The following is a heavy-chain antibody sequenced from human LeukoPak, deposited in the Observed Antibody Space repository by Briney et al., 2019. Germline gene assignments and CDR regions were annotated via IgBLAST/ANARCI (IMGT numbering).Heavy chain of an antibody. Sequence: GGSLRLSCAASEFSFSSYWMSWVRQAPGKGLEWVANIKQDGSEKYYVDFVKGRFTISRDNAKNSLYLQMNSLRAEDTAVYYCARERYCSSTSCYNYGMDVWGHGTTATVSS. CDR2: IKQDGSEK. V-gene: IGHV3-7*03. D-gene: IGHD2-2*02. CDR1: EFSFSSYW. J-gene: IGHJ6*02. CDR3: ARERYCSSTSCYNYGMDV.